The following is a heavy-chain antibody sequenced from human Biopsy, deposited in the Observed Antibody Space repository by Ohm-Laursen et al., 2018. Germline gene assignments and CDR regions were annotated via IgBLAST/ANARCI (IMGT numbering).Heavy chain of an antibody. CDR3: ARGSNDFGGLYFPR. J-gene: IGHJ4*02. D-gene: IGHD4-23*01. Sequence: TLSLPGTVSGGSFTGHYWIWLRQPPGKGLEWIGHISYTGYTSYNASLKSRVTISVDTSRNHFSLRLSSLTAADTVVYYCARGSNDFGGLYFPRWGQGTLLTVSS. CDR2: ISYTGYT. V-gene: IGHV4-59*11. CDR1: GGSFTGHY.